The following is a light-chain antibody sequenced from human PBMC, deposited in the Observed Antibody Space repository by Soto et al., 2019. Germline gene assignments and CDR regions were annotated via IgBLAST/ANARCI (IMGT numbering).Light chain of an antibody. CDR1: QAIGSD. Sequence: DVQMTQSPSPLAASIGDTVTISCRASQAIGSDLAWFQHRPGTAPKRLIFAVSSLQSGVPSRFSGSGSGTDFSLTISSLQHEDFETYFCLQYNTFHPTLGQGTKVDIK. CDR3: LQYNTFHPT. J-gene: IGKJ1*01. V-gene: IGKV1-17*01. CDR2: AVS.